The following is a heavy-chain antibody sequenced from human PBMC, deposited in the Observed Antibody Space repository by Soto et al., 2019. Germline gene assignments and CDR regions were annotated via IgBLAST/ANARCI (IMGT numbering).Heavy chain of an antibody. CDR3: ARVGSSGWAPDY. CDR2: IFYSGST. CDR1: GGSISGHY. Sequence: QVQLQESGPGLVKPSGTLSLTCTVSGGSISGHYWIWIRQSPGKRREWIGYIFYSGSTNYNPSIKSRVTLSVDTSKNQFSLRLSAVTAAATAVYYGARVGSSGWAPDYWGQGTLVTVSS. J-gene: IGHJ4*02. V-gene: IGHV4-59*11. D-gene: IGHD6-19*01.